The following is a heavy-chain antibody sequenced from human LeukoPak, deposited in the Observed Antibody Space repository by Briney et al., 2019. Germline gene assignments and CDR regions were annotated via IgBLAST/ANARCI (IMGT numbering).Heavy chain of an antibody. CDR3: ARESGALRGYSYGH. D-gene: IGHD5-18*01. CDR1: GFTVGSNY. Sequence: GGSLRLSCAVSGFTVGSNYMSWVRQAPGKGLEWVALIRSDGSNEYYEDSVKGRITISRDNSRNTLYLQINSLRAEDTAVYYCARESGALRGYSYGHWGQGTLVTVSS. J-gene: IGHJ4*02. CDR2: IRSDGSNE. V-gene: IGHV3-30*02.